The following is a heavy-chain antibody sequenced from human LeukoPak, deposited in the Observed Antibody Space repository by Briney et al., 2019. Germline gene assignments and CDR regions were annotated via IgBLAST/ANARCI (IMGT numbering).Heavy chain of an antibody. CDR2: IGGSGTRT. J-gene: IGHJ4*02. CDR3: AKDSGWILFDD. Sequence: GGSLRLSCAASGFTFSSCGMSWVCQAPGKGLEWVSGIGGSGTRTYYADSVKGRFTISRDNSKNTLYLQMNSLRDEDTAVYYCAKDSGWILFDDWGQGTLVTVSS. D-gene: IGHD2-2*03. V-gene: IGHV3-23*01. CDR1: GFTFSSCG.